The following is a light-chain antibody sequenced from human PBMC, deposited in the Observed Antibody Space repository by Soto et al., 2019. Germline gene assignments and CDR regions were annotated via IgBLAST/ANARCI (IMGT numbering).Light chain of an antibody. CDR3: QPWGTGIPYV. Sequence: QSVLTQSPSASASLGASVKLTCTLSSGHSSYAIAWHQQRPEKGPRYLMKLNSDGSHNKGDGIPDRFSGSSSGAERYLTISSLQYEDEADYYCQPWGTGIPYVFGTGTKLTVL. V-gene: IGLV4-69*01. CDR1: SGHSSYA. J-gene: IGLJ1*01. CDR2: LNSDGSH.